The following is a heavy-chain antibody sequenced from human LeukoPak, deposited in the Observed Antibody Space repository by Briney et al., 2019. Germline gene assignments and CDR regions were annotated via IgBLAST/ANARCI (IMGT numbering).Heavy chain of an antibody. J-gene: IGHJ5*02. CDR2: IYPGDSDT. Sequence: GESLKISCKGSGYSFTNYWIGWVRQLPGKGLEWMGIIYPGDSDTRYSPSFQGQVTISADKSISTAYLQWSSLKASDTAMYYCARVFLWFGEFGWFDPWGQGTLVTVSS. D-gene: IGHD3-10*01. CDR1: GYSFTNYW. V-gene: IGHV5-51*01. CDR3: ARVFLWFGEFGWFDP.